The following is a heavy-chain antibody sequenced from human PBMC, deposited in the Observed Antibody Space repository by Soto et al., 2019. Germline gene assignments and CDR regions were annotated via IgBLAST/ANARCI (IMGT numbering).Heavy chain of an antibody. CDR2: IYDSGNT. J-gene: IGHJ6*02. CDR1: GDSVTTYKW. D-gene: IGHD7-27*01. CDR3: ATCQLGEYYYAMDI. Sequence: SETLSLTCGVSGDSVTTYKWWTWVRQTPGKGLEWIGEIYDSGNTRYNPSLKSRVTISKDTSKNELSLKLNSVTVADTAVYYCATCQLGEYYYAMDIWGQGTTVTVSS. V-gene: IGHV4-4*02.